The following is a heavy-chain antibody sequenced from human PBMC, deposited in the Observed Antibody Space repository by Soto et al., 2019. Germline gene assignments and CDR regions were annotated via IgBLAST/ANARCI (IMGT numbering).Heavy chain of an antibody. J-gene: IGHJ4*02. CDR3: ARDVGYYYESSGYYRFDY. CDR1: GFTFSSYS. V-gene: IGHV3-48*01. CDR2: ISRSSSTK. Sequence: EVQLVESGGGLVQPGGSLRLSCAASGFTFSSYSMNWVRQAPGKGLEWVSYISRSSSTKYYADSVKGRFTISRDNAKNPPYSQMNSLGAEVTAVYYCARDVGYYYESSGYYRFDYWGPGTLVTVSS. D-gene: IGHD3-22*01.